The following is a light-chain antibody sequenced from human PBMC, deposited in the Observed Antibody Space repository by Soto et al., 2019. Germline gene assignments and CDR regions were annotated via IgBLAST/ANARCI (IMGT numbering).Light chain of an antibody. CDR2: DAS. CDR1: QSVSKY. J-gene: IGKJ4*01. V-gene: IGKV3-11*01. Sequence: ETVLTQSPVTLSLSPGERATLSCSASQSVSKYLAWYQQKPGQAPRLLIYDASNRATGIPARFSGSGSATDFTLTISSLEPEDFAVYYCQQRNSWPLTFGGGTKVEMK. CDR3: QQRNSWPLT.